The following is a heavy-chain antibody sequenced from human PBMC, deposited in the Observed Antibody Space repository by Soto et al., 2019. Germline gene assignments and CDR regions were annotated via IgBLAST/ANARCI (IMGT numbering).Heavy chain of an antibody. D-gene: IGHD3-9*01. Sequence: PSETLSLTCAVYGGSFSGYYWSWIRQPPGKGLEWIGEINHSGSTNYNPSLKSRLTIPVDTSKNQFSLKLSSVTAADTAVYYCASPYYDNGRGQDVWGQGTTVTVSS. CDR3: ASPYYDNGRGQDV. CDR1: GGSFSGYY. J-gene: IGHJ6*02. CDR2: INHSGST. V-gene: IGHV4-34*01.